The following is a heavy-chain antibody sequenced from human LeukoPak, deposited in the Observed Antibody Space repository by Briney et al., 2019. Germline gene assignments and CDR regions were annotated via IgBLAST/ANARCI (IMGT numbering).Heavy chain of an antibody. J-gene: IGHJ6*03. D-gene: IGHD4-11*01. Sequence: GASVKVSCKASGYTFTSYDINWVRQATGQGLEWMGWMNPNSGNTGYAQKFQGRVTMTRNTSISTAYMELSGLRSEDTAVYYCARGDYSNSPYYYYMDVWSKGTTVTVS. V-gene: IGHV1-8*01. CDR3: ARGDYSNSPYYYYMDV. CDR2: MNPNSGNT. CDR1: GYTFTSYD.